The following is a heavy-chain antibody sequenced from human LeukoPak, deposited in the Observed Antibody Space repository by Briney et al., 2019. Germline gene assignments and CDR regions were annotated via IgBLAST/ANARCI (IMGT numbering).Heavy chain of an antibody. Sequence: GGSLRLSCAASGFTFSSYSMNWVRQAPGKGLEWASYISSSSTIYYADSVKGRFTISRDNAKNSLYLQMNSLRAEDTAVYYCASGGYSGYDFPDYWGQGTLVTVSS. J-gene: IGHJ4*02. V-gene: IGHV3-48*04. CDR2: ISSSSTI. CDR3: ASGGYSGYDFPDY. D-gene: IGHD5-12*01. CDR1: GFTFSSYS.